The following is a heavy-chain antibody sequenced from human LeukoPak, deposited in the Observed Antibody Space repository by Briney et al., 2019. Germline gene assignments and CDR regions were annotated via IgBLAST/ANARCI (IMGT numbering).Heavy chain of an antibody. CDR1: GGTFSSYT. CDR3: ARDTQDYYDSSGYPVL. CDR2: ITPILGIA. Sequence: ASVKVSCKASGGTFSSYTISWVRQAPGQGLEWMGRITPILGIANYAQKFQGRVTITADKSTSTAYMELSSLRSEDTAVYYCARDTQDYYDSSGYPVLWGQGTLVTVSS. J-gene: IGHJ4*02. V-gene: IGHV1-69*04. D-gene: IGHD3-22*01.